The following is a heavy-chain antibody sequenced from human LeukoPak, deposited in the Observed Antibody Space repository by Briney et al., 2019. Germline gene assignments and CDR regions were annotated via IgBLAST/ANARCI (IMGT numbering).Heavy chain of an antibody. CDR1: NDSIRSGDYY. CDR3: VREILYCSGGSCYRGPFDT. J-gene: IGHJ4*02. Sequence: TLSLTCTVSNDSIRSGDYYWNWIRQPPGKGLEWIGYIFHSGGTSYNPSLKTRVFFSVDTSQNQFSLKLNSVTAADTAEYYCVREILYCSGGSCYRGPFDTWGQGTLVTVSA. V-gene: IGHV4-30-4*01. D-gene: IGHD2-15*01. CDR2: IFHSGGT.